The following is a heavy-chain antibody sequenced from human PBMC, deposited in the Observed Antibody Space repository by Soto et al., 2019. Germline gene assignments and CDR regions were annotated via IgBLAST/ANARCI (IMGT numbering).Heavy chain of an antibody. J-gene: IGHJ6*02. CDR3: ARPNRTKYYDYVWGSYRHYYYGMDV. D-gene: IGHD3-16*02. Sequence: SVKVSCKASGGTFSSYAISWVRQAPGQGLEWMGGIIPIFGTANYAQKFQGRVTITADESTSTAYMELSSLRSEDTAVYYCARPNRTKYYDYVWGSYRHYYYGMDVWGQGTTVTVSS. CDR1: GGTFSSYA. V-gene: IGHV1-69*13. CDR2: IIPIFGTA.